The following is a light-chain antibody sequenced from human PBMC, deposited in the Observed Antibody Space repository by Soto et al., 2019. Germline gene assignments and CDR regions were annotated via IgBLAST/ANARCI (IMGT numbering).Light chain of an antibody. CDR1: QSVSSY. J-gene: IGKJ4*01. Sequence: EIVLTQSPATLSLSPGERATISCRASQSVSSYLAWYQQKPGQAPRLLIYDASNRATGIPARFSGSGSGTDLTLTISSLEPEDFAVYYCQQRSNWPLTFGGGTKV. CDR2: DAS. CDR3: QQRSNWPLT. V-gene: IGKV3-11*01.